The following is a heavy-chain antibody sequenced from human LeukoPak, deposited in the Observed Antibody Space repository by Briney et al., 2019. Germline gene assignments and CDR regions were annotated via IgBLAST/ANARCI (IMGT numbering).Heavy chain of an antibody. D-gene: IGHD3-10*01. J-gene: IGHJ4*02. Sequence: GGSLRLXCAASGFTFSSYAMSWVRQAPGKGLEWVSAISGSGGSTYYADSVKGRFTISRDNSKNTLYLQMNSLRAEDTAVYYCAKDQRFGELLSFSYWGQGTLVTVSS. CDR3: AKDQRFGELLSFSY. V-gene: IGHV3-23*01. CDR1: GFTFSSYA. CDR2: ISGSGGST.